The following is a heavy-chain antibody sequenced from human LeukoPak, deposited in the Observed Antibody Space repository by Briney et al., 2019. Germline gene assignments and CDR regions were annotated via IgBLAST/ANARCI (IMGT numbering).Heavy chain of an antibody. CDR3: ARQDRVGATFRYFDY. Sequence: SETLSLTCTVSGGSISYYHWSWIRQPAGKGLEWIGYIYYSGSTNYNPSLKSRVTISVDTSKNQFSLKLSSVTAADTAVYYCARQDRVGATFRYFDYWGQGTLVTVSS. V-gene: IGHV4-59*08. J-gene: IGHJ4*02. CDR2: IYYSGST. CDR1: GGSISYYH. D-gene: IGHD1-26*01.